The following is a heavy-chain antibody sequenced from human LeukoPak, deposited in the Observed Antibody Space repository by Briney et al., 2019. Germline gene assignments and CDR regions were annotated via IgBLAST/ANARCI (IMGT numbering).Heavy chain of an antibody. J-gene: IGHJ4*02. CDR2: IRNDGSDK. Sequence: GGSLRLSCAASGFTFSSYGMHWVRQAPGKGLEWVAFIRNDGSDKYYADSVKGRFTISRDYSKNTLYLQMNSLRAEDTAVYYCAKEELSGLFDYWGQGAQVTVSS. D-gene: IGHD1-7*01. CDR1: GFTFSSYG. V-gene: IGHV3-30*02. CDR3: AKEELSGLFDY.